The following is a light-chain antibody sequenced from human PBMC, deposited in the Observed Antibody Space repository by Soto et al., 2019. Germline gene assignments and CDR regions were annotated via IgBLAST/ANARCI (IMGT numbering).Light chain of an antibody. Sequence: EIVMTQSPAALSVSPGDKVTLSCRASQSISNNLAWYQQKPGQAPRVLIYFASTRATGIPARFSVSGSGTEFSLTISSLQSEDLGLYYCQHYNKWPLTFGGGTKVETK. CDR3: QHYNKWPLT. J-gene: IGKJ4*01. V-gene: IGKV3-15*01. CDR2: FAS. CDR1: QSISNN.